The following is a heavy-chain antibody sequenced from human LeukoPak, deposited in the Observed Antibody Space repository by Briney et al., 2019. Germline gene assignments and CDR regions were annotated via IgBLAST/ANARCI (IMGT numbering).Heavy chain of an antibody. Sequence: GASVKVSCKASGYTFTSLGISWVRQAPGQGLEWMGWISGDNGNTYYAQKLQGRVTLTTDTSTSTAYMELRSRRSDDTAVYYCARDCDRSGYYCYWGQGTQVTVSS. D-gene: IGHD3-22*01. V-gene: IGHV1-18*01. J-gene: IGHJ4*02. CDR2: ISGDNGNT. CDR1: GYTFTSLG. CDR3: ARDCDRSGYYCY.